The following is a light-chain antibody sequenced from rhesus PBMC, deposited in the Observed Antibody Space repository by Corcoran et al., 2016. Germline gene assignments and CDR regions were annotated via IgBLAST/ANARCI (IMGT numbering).Light chain of an antibody. Sequence: EIVMTQSPATLSLSPGERATLSCRASQSVSRNLAWYQQKTGQAPRLRIYDASKRATGIPDRVSGSGSVTELTLTISSLEPEDVGVYYCQQESHWWTFGQGTKVEIK. CDR3: QQESHWWT. CDR2: DAS. V-gene: IGKV3-35*01. J-gene: IGKJ1*01. CDR1: QSVSRN.